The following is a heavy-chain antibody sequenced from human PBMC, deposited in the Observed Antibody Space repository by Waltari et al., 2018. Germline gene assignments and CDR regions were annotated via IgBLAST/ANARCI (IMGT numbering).Heavy chain of an antibody. CDR3: ARGGVAMARTLDH. CDR1: GDSITISNW. Sequence: QVQLQESGPGLVKPSGTLSLTCAVSGDSITISNWWSWVRQPPGKGLEWIGEILHTGITNYNPSLKSRVTISVDKSKNQFSLRLSSVTAADTAVYFCARGGVAMARTLDHWGQGTLVTVSS. V-gene: IGHV4-4*02. D-gene: IGHD3-10*01. J-gene: IGHJ4*02. CDR2: ILHTGIT.